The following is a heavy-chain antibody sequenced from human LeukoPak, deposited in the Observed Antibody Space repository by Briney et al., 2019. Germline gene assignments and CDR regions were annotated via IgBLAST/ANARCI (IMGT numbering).Heavy chain of an antibody. CDR2: ISGSGDST. J-gene: IGHJ5*01. Sequence: PGGSLRLSCAASGFTFSSSAMSWVRQAPGKGLEWVSAISGSGDSTYAVSVKGRFTISRDYSKDTLYLQMNSLRAEDTAIYYCAKSGSSRFDSWGQGTLVTVSS. D-gene: IGHD6-6*01. CDR1: GFTFSSSA. CDR3: AKSGSSRFDS. V-gene: IGHV3-23*01.